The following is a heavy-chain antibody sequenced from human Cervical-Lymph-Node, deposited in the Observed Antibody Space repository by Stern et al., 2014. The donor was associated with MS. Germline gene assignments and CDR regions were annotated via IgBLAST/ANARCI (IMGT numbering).Heavy chain of an antibody. D-gene: IGHD5/OR15-5a*01. CDR2: IIPILGST. Sequence: QDQLVQSGAEVKKPASSVKVSCKASGGTFNTSAISWVRQAPGQGLECMGGIIPILGSTIYAQRFQGRVTFTADKSTSTAYMALSGLRYEDTAVYYCARDLGVGPSVSWGQGTVVTVSS. CDR1: GGTFNTSA. CDR3: ARDLGVGPSVS. J-gene: IGHJ5*02. V-gene: IGHV1-69*14.